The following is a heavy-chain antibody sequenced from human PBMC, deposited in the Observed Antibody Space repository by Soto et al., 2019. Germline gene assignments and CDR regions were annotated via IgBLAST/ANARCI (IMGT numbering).Heavy chain of an antibody. V-gene: IGHV4-39*01. CDR1: GGSISSSSYY. D-gene: IGHD3-22*01. CDR2: IDYSCRT. J-gene: IGHJ3*02. CDR3: ARHLIVVVIEDAFXI. Sequence: LSLTCTVSGGSISSSSYYWVWIRQPPGKGLEWIGRIDYSCRTYYNPSLKRRVTISVDTYKNQFSLKLSSVNAADQAVYYCARHLIVVVIEDAFXIWGQGTRVT.